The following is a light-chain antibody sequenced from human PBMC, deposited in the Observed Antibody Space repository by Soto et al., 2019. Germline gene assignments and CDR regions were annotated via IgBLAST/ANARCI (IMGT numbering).Light chain of an antibody. CDR1: QSISSW. CDR3: QNYNSAPLT. CDR2: KAS. Sequence: DIQMTQSPSTLSASVGDRVTITCRASQSISSWLAWYQQKPGKAPKLLIYKASSLESGVPSRFSGGGSGADFTLTISSLQPEDVATYYCQNYNSAPLTFGGGTKVEIK. J-gene: IGKJ4*01. V-gene: IGKV1-5*03.